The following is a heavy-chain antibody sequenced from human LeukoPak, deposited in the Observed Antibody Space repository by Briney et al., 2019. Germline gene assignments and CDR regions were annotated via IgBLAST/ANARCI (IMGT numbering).Heavy chain of an antibody. Sequence: PSETLSLICTVSGGSISSYHWSWIRQPPGKGLEWIGYIYHSGSTNYNPSLKSRVTISVDTSKNQFSLKLSSVTAADTAVYYCARLPQIVRGFDPWGQRTLITVSS. J-gene: IGHJ5*02. CDR2: IYHSGST. CDR1: GGSISSYH. D-gene: IGHD2-15*01. CDR3: ARLPQIVRGFDP. V-gene: IGHV4-59*08.